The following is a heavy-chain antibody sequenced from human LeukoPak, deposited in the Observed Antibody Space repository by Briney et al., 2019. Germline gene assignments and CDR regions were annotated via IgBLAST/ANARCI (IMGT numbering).Heavy chain of an antibody. D-gene: IGHD3-3*01. CDR2: IIPIFGTA. CDR3: ASAAISPYYMDV. Sequence: ASVKVSCKASGGTFSSYAISWVRQAPGQGLEWMGGIIPIFGTANYAQKFQGRVTITTDESTSTAYMELSSLRSEDTAVYYCASAAISPYYMDVWGKGTTATVSS. CDR1: GGTFSSYA. V-gene: IGHV1-69*05. J-gene: IGHJ6*03.